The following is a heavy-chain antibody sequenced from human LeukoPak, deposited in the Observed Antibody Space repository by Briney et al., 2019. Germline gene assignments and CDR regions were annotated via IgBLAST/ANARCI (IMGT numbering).Heavy chain of an antibody. CDR1: GVTFSSTW. D-gene: IGHD3-16*01. J-gene: IGHJ4*02. V-gene: IGHV3-74*01. CDR2: IHSDGSST. Sequence: GRSLRLSCAASGVTFSSTWMHWFRHAPGKGPVWVSRIHSDGSSTIYADSVKGRFTISRDNARNTLYLQMNSLRAEDTAVYYCVRDRYYVPDYWGQGTLVTVSS. CDR3: VRDRYYVPDY.